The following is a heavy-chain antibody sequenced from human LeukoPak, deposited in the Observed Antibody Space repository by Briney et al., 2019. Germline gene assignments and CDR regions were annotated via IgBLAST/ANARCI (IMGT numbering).Heavy chain of an antibody. CDR1: GGPLSGSY. Sequence: SEPLSLTCDVNGGPLSGSYWSWLRQSPEKGLEWIGEINQSGNSNYNPSLKSRVTILVDTSKNQFSLKLSSVTAADTAVYYCARQKPSTFRQYGRGRPLDSWGQGTLVTVSS. V-gene: IGHV4-34*01. D-gene: IGHD4-11*01. CDR3: ARQKPSTFRQYGRGRPLDS. CDR2: INQSGNS. J-gene: IGHJ4*02.